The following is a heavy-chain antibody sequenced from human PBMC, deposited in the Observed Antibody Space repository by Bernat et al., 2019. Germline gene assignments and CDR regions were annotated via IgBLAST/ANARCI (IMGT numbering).Heavy chain of an antibody. CDR3: ARVRSTSRNFDY. Sequence: EVQLVESGGGLVQPGGSLRLSCAASGFTFRGYWMTWVRQAPGKGLEWVANIKQDGSEKYYVDSVKGRFTISRDNAKNSLDLQMNSLRAEDTAVYYCARVRSTSRNFDYRGQGTLVTVSS. CDR1: GFTFRGYW. J-gene: IGHJ4*02. D-gene: IGHD2-2*01. V-gene: IGHV3-7*03. CDR2: IKQDGSEK.